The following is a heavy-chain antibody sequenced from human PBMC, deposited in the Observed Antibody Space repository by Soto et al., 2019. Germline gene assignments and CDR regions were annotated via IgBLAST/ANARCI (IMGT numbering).Heavy chain of an antibody. J-gene: IGHJ3*02. D-gene: IGHD7-27*01. CDR1: GGSFSGYY. CDR2: INHSVST. V-gene: IGHV4-34*01. CDR3: ARGFLGDWGTTGKAFDI. Sequence: SETLSLTCAVYGGSFSGYYWSWIRQPPGKGLEWVGEINHSVSTNYNPALKSRVTITVDTSSNQFSLKLSSVTAVVTAVYYCARGFLGDWGTTGKAFDIWGQGTMVTVSS.